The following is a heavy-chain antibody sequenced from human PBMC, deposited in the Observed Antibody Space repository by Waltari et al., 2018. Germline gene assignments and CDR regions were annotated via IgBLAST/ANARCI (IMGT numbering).Heavy chain of an antibody. D-gene: IGHD6-25*01. CDR2: IRDKAYGGTT. Sequence: EVQLVGSGGGLVQPGRSLRLSCTASGFTFDNYAMSWVRQAPGKGLEWIGFIRDKAYGGTTEYAASVKGRFTISRDDSKSIAYLQMNSLKTEDTAVYYCTRGEYAAPYFDYWGQGTLVTVSS. CDR1: GFTFDNYA. V-gene: IGHV3-49*04. CDR3: TRGEYAAPYFDY. J-gene: IGHJ4*02.